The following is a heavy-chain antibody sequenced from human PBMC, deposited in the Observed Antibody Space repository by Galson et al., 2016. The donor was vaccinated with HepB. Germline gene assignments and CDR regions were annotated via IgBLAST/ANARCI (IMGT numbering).Heavy chain of an antibody. J-gene: IGHJ4*02. CDR2: IIPIFGTT. V-gene: IGHV1-69*01. D-gene: IGHD3-10*01. CDR3: ARDTMVRGAKMDY. Sequence: VSCKASGDTFSTYAISWVRQTPGQGPEWMGGIIPIFGTTNYAQRFQGRVMITADESTSTAYMELSSLRSEDTAVYYCARDTMVRGAKMDYWGQGTLVTVSS. CDR1: GDTFSTYA.